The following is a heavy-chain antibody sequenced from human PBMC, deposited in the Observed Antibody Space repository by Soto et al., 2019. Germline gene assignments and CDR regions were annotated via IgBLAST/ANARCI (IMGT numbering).Heavy chain of an antibody. CDR1: GFTFSRFA. CDR2: ITNSGGST. V-gene: IGHV3-23*01. Sequence: EVQMLESGGGLVQPGGSLRLSCVASGFTFSRFAMSWVRQAPGKGLEWVSGITNSGGSTYYADSVKGRFTISRDNAKNTLYLQMSSLRAEDTGLYYCASSSPPSEYWGQGTLVTVSS. J-gene: IGHJ4*02. CDR3: ASSSPPSEY.